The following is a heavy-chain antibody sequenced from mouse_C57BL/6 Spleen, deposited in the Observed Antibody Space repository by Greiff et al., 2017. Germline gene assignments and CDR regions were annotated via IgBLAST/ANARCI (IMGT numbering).Heavy chain of an antibody. CDR3: ARHEDGDGYDYDGDFDG. CDR1: GYTFTEYT. J-gene: IGHJ2*01. Sequence: QVQLQQSGAELVKPGASVKLSCKASGYTFTEYTIHWVKQRSGQGLEWIGWFYPGSGSIKYNEKFKDKATLTADKSSSTVYMELSRLTSEDSAVYYCARHEDGDGYDYDGDFDGWGKGTTVTVSS. V-gene: IGHV1-62-2*01. D-gene: IGHD2-4*01. CDR2: FYPGSGSI.